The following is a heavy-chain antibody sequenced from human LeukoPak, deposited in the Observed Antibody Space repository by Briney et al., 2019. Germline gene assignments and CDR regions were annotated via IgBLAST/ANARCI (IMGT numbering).Heavy chain of an antibody. J-gene: IGHJ1*01. CDR2: ISSSSNYI. CDR1: GFTFSSYA. V-gene: IGHV3-21*01. Sequence: GGSLRLSCAASGFTFSSYAMSWVRQAPGKGLEWVSSISSSSNYIYYADSVKGRFTISRDNAKNSLYLQMNSLRAEDTAVYYCARDWGESGYSSNWKFFQHWGQGTLVTVSS. D-gene: IGHD6-13*01. CDR3: ARDWGESGYSSNWKFFQH.